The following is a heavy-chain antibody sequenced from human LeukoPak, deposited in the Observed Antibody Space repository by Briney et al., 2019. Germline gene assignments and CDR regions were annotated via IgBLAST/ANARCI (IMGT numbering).Heavy chain of an antibody. CDR3: AKVPNPYYYDSSGYYFDY. Sequence: GGSLRLSCAASGFTFSSYAMSWVRQAPGKGLEWVSAISGSGGSTYYADSVKGRFTISRDNSKNTLYLQMNSLRAEDTAVYYCAKVPNPYYYDSSGYYFDYWGQGTLVTVSS. V-gene: IGHV3-23*01. CDR2: ISGSGGST. CDR1: GFTFSSYA. J-gene: IGHJ4*02. D-gene: IGHD3-22*01.